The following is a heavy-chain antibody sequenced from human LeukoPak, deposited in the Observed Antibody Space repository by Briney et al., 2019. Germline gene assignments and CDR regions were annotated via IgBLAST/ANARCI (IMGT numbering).Heavy chain of an antibody. Sequence: ASVKVSCKASGGTFSSYGISWVRQAPGQGLEWMGWISAYNGNTNYAQKLQGRVTMTTDTSTSTAYMELRSLRSDDTAVYYCARGPHLNYGDYEFYYYYYGMDVWGQGTTVTVSS. V-gene: IGHV1-18*01. J-gene: IGHJ6*02. CDR2: ISAYNGNT. CDR3: ARGPHLNYGDYEFYYYYYGMDV. CDR1: GGTFSSYG. D-gene: IGHD4-17*01.